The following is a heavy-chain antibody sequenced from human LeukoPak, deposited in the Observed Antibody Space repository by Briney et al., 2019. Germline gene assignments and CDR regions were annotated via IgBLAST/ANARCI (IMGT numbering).Heavy chain of an antibody. Sequence: SETLSLTCTVSGDSISSGDYYWRWIRQPAGRGLECNQRISSSGSANYNHARKNRITISVDTSKNQFSLKLSSVTAADTAVYYCARDWGQMTTVTTVWFDPWGQGTLVTVSS. CDR1: GDSISSGDYY. J-gene: IGHJ5*02. D-gene: IGHD4-17*01. CDR2: ISSSGSA. CDR3: ARDWGQMTTVTTVWFDP. V-gene: IGHV4-61*02.